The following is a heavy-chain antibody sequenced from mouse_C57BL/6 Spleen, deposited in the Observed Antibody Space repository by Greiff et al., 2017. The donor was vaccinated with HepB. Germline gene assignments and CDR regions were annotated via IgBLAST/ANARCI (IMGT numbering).Heavy chain of an antibody. V-gene: IGHV1-7*01. D-gene: IGHD1-1*01. Sequence: QVQLQQSGAELAKPGASVKLSCKASGYTFTSYWMHWVKQRPGQGLEWIGYINPSSGYTKYNQKFKDKATLTADKSSSTAYMQLSSLTHEDSAVYYCARGKGSSHWYFEVWGTGTTVTVSS. CDR2: INPSSGYT. J-gene: IGHJ1*03. CDR1: GYTFTSYW. CDR3: ARGKGSSHWYFEV.